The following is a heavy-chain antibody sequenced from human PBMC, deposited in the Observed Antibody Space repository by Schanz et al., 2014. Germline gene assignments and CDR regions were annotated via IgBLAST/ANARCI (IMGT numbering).Heavy chain of an antibody. D-gene: IGHD3-9*01. CDR1: GGSIRSYF. CDR3: ARDAADFYDILTEEDY. J-gene: IGHJ4*02. Sequence: QVQLQESGPGLLKPSETLSLTCTVSGGSIRSYFWSWIRQPPGKGLEWIGYMHNSGSTSYNPSLKSRVTISVNTSKNQFSLKLNSVTAADTAVYYCARDAADFYDILTEEDYWGQGTLVTVSS. CDR2: MHNSGST. V-gene: IGHV4-59*12.